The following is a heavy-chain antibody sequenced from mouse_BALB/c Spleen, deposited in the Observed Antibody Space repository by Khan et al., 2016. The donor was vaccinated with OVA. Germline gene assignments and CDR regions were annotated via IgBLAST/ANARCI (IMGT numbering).Heavy chain of an antibody. CDR1: GFAFSSYD. Sequence: EVELVESGGGLVKPGGSLKLSCAASGFAFSSYDMSWVRQTPEKRLEWVATISSGGSYTKYSDSVKGRFIISRDKARNTLYLQMSSLRSEDTALYYCVRHGGFDPYYAMDNGGQGTSVTVSS. J-gene: IGHJ4*01. CDR3: VRHGGFDPYYAMDN. CDR2: ISSGGSYT. V-gene: IGHV5-9*02.